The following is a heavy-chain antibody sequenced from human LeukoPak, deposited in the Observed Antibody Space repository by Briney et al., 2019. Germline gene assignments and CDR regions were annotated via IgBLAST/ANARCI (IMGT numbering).Heavy chain of an antibody. CDR3: ARDDHDILTGSYYFDY. V-gene: IGHV1-69*04. Sequence: ASVKVSRKASGGTFSSYAISWVRQAPGQGLEWMGRIIPILGIANYAQKFQGRVTITADKSTSTAYMELSSLRSEDTAVYYCARDDHDILTGSYYFDYWGQGTLVTVSS. D-gene: IGHD3-9*01. CDR2: IIPILGIA. J-gene: IGHJ4*02. CDR1: GGTFSSYA.